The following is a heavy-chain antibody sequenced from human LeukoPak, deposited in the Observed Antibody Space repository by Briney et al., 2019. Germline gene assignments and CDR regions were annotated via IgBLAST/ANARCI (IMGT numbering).Heavy chain of an antibody. J-gene: IGHJ4*02. D-gene: IGHD1-26*01. V-gene: IGHV4-39*06. CDR1: GGSISSSGYY. Sequence: SETLSLTCTVSGGSISSSGYYWGLIRQPPGKGLEWIGRIYTSGTTNYNPSLKSRVTISIDASKNQFPLRLSSVTAADTAVYYCSRGGELMNFWGQGTLVTVSS. CDR3: SRGGELMNF. CDR2: IYTSGTT.